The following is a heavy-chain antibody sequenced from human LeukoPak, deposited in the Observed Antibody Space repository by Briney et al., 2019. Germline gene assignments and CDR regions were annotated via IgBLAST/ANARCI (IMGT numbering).Heavy chain of an antibody. CDR1: GYTFTVYF. D-gene: IGHD5-12*01. Sequence: ASVKVSCKASGYTFTVYFMHWVRQAPGQGLEWMGWINPDNGGTNYAQKFQGRVTMTRDMSISTAYMELSRLRSDDTAVYYCARDPSNSGYDYLYYFDYWGQGTLVTVSS. CDR2: INPDNGGT. V-gene: IGHV1-2*02. CDR3: ARDPSNSGYDYLYYFDY. J-gene: IGHJ4*02.